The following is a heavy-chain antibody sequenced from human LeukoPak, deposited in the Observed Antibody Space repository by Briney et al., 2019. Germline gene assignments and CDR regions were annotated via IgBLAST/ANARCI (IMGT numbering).Heavy chain of an antibody. V-gene: IGHV1-18*04. CDR2: ISAYNGNT. CDR3: ARDCSGGICYSSATNFDY. J-gene: IGHJ4*02. D-gene: IGHD2-15*01. CDR1: GYTFTDYY. Sequence: ASVKVSCKASGYTFTDYYMHWVRQVPGQGLEWMGWISAYNGNTNYAQKFQGRVTMTTDTSTSTAYTELRSLRSDDTAVYFCARDCSGGICYSSATNFDYWGQGTLVTVSS.